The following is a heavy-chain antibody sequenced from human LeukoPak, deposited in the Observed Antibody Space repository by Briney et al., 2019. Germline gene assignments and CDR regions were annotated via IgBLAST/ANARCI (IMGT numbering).Heavy chain of an antibody. CDR2: ISPNKGDT. CDR3: SRGSSLTGNRVPSDY. V-gene: IGHV1-2*02. J-gene: IGHJ4*02. Sequence: SSVKLSCKASGYTFTGYYIHWVRQAPGQGLEWMGGISPNKGDTNYAQNFRGRVTMTRDTSITTAYMEMSTPRADDTAMYYCSRGSSLTGNRVPSDYWGQGTLVSVSS. CDR1: GYTFTGYY. D-gene: IGHD3-9*01.